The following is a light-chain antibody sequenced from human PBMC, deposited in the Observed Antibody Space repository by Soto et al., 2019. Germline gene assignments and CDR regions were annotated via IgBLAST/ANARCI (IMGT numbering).Light chain of an antibody. CDR2: AAS. J-gene: IGKJ4*01. CDR3: TVASCLRLR. V-gene: IGKV3D-15*01. CDR1: QSVSSN. Sequence: ETVVTKSPATLSVPPAERATLSCSASQSVSSNLAWDQQNPGQAPRRLIDAASNRATGIPARFSGSGSGTDFTLTISSLQPEDGIRYCSTVASCLRLRFAGGTRLDI.